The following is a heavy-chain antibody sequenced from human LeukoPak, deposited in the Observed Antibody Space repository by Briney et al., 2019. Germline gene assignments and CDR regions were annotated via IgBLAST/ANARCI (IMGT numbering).Heavy chain of an antibody. Sequence: GGSLRLSCAASGFTFSNYAMSWVRQAPGKGLEWVSAISGSGGSTYYADSVKGRFTISRDNAKNSLYLQMNSLRAEDTALYYCARDGYSSNAGYWGQGTLVTVSS. V-gene: IGHV3-23*01. CDR1: GFTFSNYA. D-gene: IGHD6-13*01. CDR3: ARDGYSSNAGY. J-gene: IGHJ4*02. CDR2: ISGSGGST.